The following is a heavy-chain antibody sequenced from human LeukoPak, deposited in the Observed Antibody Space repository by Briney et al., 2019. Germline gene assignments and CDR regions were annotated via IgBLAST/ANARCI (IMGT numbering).Heavy chain of an antibody. J-gene: IGHJ1*01. Sequence: GGSLRLSCAASGFTFSDYYMSWIRQAPGKGLEWVSYISGSGSTIYYADSVKGRFTISRDNAKSSLYLQMNSLRAEDTAVYYCALYYYDSSGYYSFQRWGQGTLVTVSS. D-gene: IGHD3-22*01. CDR2: ISGSGSTI. V-gene: IGHV3-11*01. CDR1: GFTFSDYY. CDR3: ALYYYDSSGYYSFQR.